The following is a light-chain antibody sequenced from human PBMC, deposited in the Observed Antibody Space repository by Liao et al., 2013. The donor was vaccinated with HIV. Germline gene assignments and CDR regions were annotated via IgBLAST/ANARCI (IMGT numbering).Light chain of an antibody. J-gene: IGLJ3*02. V-gene: IGLV3-21*01. Sequence: SYVLTQPPSVSVAPGKTARITCGGNNIGSKSVHWYQQRPGQAPVLVISYDSDRPSGIPERFSGSNSGNTATLTISWVEGGDEADYYCQAWDSSTVVFGGGTKLTVL. CDR1: NIGSKS. CDR3: QAWDSSTVV. CDR2: YDS.